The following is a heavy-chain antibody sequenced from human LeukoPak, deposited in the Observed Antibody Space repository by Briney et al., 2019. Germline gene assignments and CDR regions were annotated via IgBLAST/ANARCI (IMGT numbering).Heavy chain of an antibody. Sequence: ASVKVSCKASGYTFTGYYMHWVRQAPGQGLEWMGWINPNSGGTNYAQKFQGRVTMTRDTSISTAYMELSRLRSDDTAVYYCARDHYDFWSGLAAPGWFDPWGQGTLVTVSS. V-gene: IGHV1-2*02. CDR3: ARDHYDFWSGLAAPGWFDP. J-gene: IGHJ5*02. D-gene: IGHD3-3*01. CDR2: INPNSGGT. CDR1: GYTFTGYY.